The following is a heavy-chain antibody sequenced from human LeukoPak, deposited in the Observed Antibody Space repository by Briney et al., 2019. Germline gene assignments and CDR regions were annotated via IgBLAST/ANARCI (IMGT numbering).Heavy chain of an antibody. D-gene: IGHD5-12*01. J-gene: IGHJ4*02. CDR1: GFTFSIYG. CDR3: AKGEYSGYDLDY. CDR2: ISYDGSNK. Sequence: PGGSLRLSCAASGFTFSIYGMHWVRQAPGKGLEWVAVISYDGSNKYYADSVKGRFTISRDNSKNTLYLQMNSLRAEDTAVYYCAKGEYSGYDLDYWGQGTLVTVSS. V-gene: IGHV3-30*18.